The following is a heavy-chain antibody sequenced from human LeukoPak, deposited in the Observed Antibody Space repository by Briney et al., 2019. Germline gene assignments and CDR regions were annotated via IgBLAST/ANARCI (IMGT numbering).Heavy chain of an antibody. CDR2: INSDGSST. CDR1: GFTFSSYW. V-gene: IGHV3-74*01. D-gene: IGHD3-10*01. Sequence: HPGGSLRLSCAASGFTFSSYWMHWVRQAPGKGLVWVSRINSDGSSTSYADSVKGRFTISRDNSKNTLYLQMNSLRAEDTAVYYCAKDCYYGSGSYGHCFDYWGQGTLVAVSS. CDR3: AKDCYYGSGSYGHCFDY. J-gene: IGHJ4*02.